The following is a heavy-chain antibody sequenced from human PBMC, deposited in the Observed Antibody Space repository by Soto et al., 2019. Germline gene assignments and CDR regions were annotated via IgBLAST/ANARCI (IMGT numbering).Heavy chain of an antibody. CDR1: GFTFSSYG. CDR3: AKTSSSWSHYYYYYGMDV. V-gene: IGHV3-30*18. Sequence: SLRLSCAASGFTFSSYGMHWVRQAPGKGLEWVAVISYDGSNKYYADSVKGRFTISRDNSKNTLYLQMNSLRAEDTAVYYCAKTSSSWSHYYYYYGMDVWGQGTTVTVSS. D-gene: IGHD6-13*01. CDR2: ISYDGSNK. J-gene: IGHJ6*02.